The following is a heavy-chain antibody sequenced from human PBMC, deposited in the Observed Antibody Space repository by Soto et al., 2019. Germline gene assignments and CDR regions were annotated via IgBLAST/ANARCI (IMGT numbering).Heavy chain of an antibody. CDR3: ARLGVPAAMYATYYYCGMDV. D-gene: IGHD2-2*01. V-gene: IGHV4-59*12. J-gene: IGHJ6*02. Sequence: SETLSLTCTVSSGSISTYYWSWIRQPPGKGLEWIGYIYYTGSTNYNPSLKTRVAISMDTSKNQFSLNLSSVTAADTAVYYCARLGVPAAMYATYYYCGMDVWGQGTTVTVSS. CDR2: IYYTGST. CDR1: SGSISTYY.